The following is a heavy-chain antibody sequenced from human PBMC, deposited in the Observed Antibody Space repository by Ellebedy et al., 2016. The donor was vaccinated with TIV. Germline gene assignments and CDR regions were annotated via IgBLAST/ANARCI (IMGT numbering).Heavy chain of an antibody. V-gene: IGHV3-23*01. Sequence: GESLKISCAASGFTFSNYVMSWVRQAPGKGLEWVSTISAGGGATYYADSVKGRFNISRDNSERTLYLQMNSLRAEDTAVYYCAKVGRRYYESSGDPWGQGSLVTVSS. CDR1: GFTFSNYV. CDR3: AKVGRRYYESSGDP. D-gene: IGHD3-22*01. CDR2: ISAGGGAT. J-gene: IGHJ5*02.